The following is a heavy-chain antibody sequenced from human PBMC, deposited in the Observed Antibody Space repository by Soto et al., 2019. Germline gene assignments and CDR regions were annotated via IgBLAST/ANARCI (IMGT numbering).Heavy chain of an antibody. Sequence: PSETLSLTCAVSGDSISSDKWWSWVRQAPGKGLEWIGEVHRSGSSNSNPSLKSRVTLSVDKSQNDFSLKLSSVTAADTAVYYCARVPDYWGQGTLVTVSS. J-gene: IGHJ4*02. CDR3: ARVPDY. V-gene: IGHV4-4*02. CDR1: GDSISSDKW. CDR2: VHRSGSS.